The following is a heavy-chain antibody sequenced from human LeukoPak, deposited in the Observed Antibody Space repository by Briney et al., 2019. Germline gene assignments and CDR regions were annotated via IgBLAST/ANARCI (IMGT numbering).Heavy chain of an antibody. V-gene: IGHV3-30-3*01. Sequence: GGSLRLSCAASGFTFSSYAMHWVRQAPGKGLEWVAVISYDGSNKYYADSVKGRFTISRDNSKNTLYLQMNSLRAEDTAVYYCARAKGIAVAGPFFDYWGQGTLVTVSS. J-gene: IGHJ4*02. CDR1: GFTFSSYA. D-gene: IGHD6-19*01. CDR3: ARAKGIAVAGPFFDY. CDR2: ISYDGSNK.